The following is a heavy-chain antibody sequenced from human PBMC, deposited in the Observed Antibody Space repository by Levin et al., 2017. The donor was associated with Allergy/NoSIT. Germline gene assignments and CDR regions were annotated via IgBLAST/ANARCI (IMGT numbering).Heavy chain of an antibody. CDR1: GYTFTSYD. J-gene: IGHJ3*02. Sequence: GASVKVSCKASGYTFTSYDINWVRQATGQGLEWMGWMNPNSGNTGYAQKFQGRVTMTRNTSISTAYMELSSLRSEDTAVYYCARGKAAAAGTPLRYAFDIWGQGTMVTVSS. CDR3: ARGKAAAAGTPLRYAFDI. CDR2: MNPNSGNT. V-gene: IGHV1-8*01. D-gene: IGHD6-13*01.